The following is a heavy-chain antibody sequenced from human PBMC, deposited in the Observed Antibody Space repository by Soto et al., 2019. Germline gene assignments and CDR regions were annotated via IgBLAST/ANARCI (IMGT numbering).Heavy chain of an antibody. Sequence: QVQLVQSGAEVKKPGSSVKVSCKASGGTFRSYVTSWVRQARGQGLEWLGGIIPMYGTTYYAQTFQGRVTISADESTSTAFMELSSLRSEDTAVYYCARIGTLDWIDDYWGQGTLVTVSS. CDR1: GGTFRSYV. J-gene: IGHJ4*02. V-gene: IGHV1-69*12. D-gene: IGHD1-1*01. CDR3: ARIGTLDWIDDY. CDR2: IIPMYGTT.